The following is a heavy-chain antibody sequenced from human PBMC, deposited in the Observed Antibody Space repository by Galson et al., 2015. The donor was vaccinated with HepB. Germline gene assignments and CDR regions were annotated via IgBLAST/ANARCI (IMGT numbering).Heavy chain of an antibody. CDR3: ARQARYCSGASCYSDRYWFDP. J-gene: IGHJ5*02. V-gene: IGHV5-51*01. D-gene: IGHD2-15*01. CDR2: IYPGDSDT. Sequence: QSGAEVKKPGESLKISCKGSGYIFTNYWIGWVRQMPGKGLEWMGIIYPGDSDTRYSPSLPGQVTISADKSISTAYLQWSSLKASDTAMYYCARQARYCSGASCYSDRYWFDPWGQGTLVTVSS. CDR1: GYIFTNYW.